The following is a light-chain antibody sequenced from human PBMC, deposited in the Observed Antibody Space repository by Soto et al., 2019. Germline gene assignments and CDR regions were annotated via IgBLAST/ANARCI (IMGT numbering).Light chain of an antibody. CDR3: SSFAGSNTYVV. V-gene: IGLV2-8*01. CDR1: SSDVGGYNY. CDR2: EVS. Sequence: QSALTQPPSASGSPGQSVTISCTGTSSDVGGYNYVSWYQQHPAKAPKLMIYEVSKRPSGVPDRFSGSKSGNTASLTVSGLQAEYEADYYCSSFAGSNTYVVVGGGTKLTVL. J-gene: IGLJ2*01.